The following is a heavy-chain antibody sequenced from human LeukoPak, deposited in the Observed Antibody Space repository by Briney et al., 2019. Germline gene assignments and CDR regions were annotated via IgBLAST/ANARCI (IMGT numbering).Heavy chain of an antibody. D-gene: IGHD3-10*01. CDR3: ARLSQTPDYYTLGGYYYLGY. CDR1: RYTFTSYD. V-gene: IGHV1-8*01. Sequence: GASVKVSCKASRYTFTSYDINWVREAAGHVLEWIGWMNPNTGRTGYAQKFQGRITMTRDTSINTAYMELTNLRSEDTAIYYCARLSQTPDYYTLGGYYYLGYWGQGTPVTVSS. CDR2: MNPNTGRT. J-gene: IGHJ4*02.